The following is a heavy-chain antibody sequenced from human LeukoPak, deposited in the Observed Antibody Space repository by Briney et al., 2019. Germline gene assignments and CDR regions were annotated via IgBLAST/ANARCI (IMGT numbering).Heavy chain of an antibody. Sequence: SETLSLTCTVSGGSISSYYWSWIRQPPGKRLEWIGYIYYSGSTNYNPSLKSRVTISVDTSKNQFSLKLSSVTAADTAVYYCASFQGRATYNWFDPWGQGTLVTVSS. CDR1: GGSISSYY. CDR3: ASFQGRATYNWFDP. V-gene: IGHV4-59*08. J-gene: IGHJ5*02. CDR2: IYYSGST. D-gene: IGHD1-26*01.